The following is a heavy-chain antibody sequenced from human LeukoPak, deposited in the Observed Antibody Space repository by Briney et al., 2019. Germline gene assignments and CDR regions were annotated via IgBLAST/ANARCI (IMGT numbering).Heavy chain of an antibody. V-gene: IGHV4-39*01. CDR1: GGSISGSTYY. J-gene: IGHJ4*02. CDR3: ARAYYYDRSGYHY. Sequence: SETLSLTCTVSGGSISGSTYYWGWIRQPPGKGLEWIGSIYYSGSTYYNPSLKSRVTIYVDTSKNQFSLKLSSVTAADTAVYYCARAYYYDRSGYHYWGQGTLVTVSS. D-gene: IGHD3-22*01. CDR2: IYYSGST.